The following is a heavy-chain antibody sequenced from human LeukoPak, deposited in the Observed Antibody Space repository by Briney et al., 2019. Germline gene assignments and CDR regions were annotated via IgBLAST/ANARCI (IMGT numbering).Heavy chain of an antibody. CDR1: GFTFSSYG. CDR3: AKSALWLFTELAAYFDY. D-gene: IGHD3-22*01. J-gene: IGHJ4*02. CDR2: IRYDGSNK. V-gene: IGHV3-30*02. Sequence: GGSLRLSCAASGFTFSSYGMHWVRQAPGKGLEWVAFIRYDGSNKYYADSVKGRFTISRDNSKNTLYLQMNSLRAEDTAVYYCAKSALWLFTELAAYFDYWGQGTLVTVSS.